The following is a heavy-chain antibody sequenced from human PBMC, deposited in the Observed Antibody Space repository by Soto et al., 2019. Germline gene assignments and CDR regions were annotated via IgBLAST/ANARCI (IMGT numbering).Heavy chain of an antibody. V-gene: IGHV1-2*04. CDR1: GGTFSSYA. CDR2: IIPNSGGT. CDR3: ARGVLRWLRYYGMDV. J-gene: IGHJ6*02. D-gene: IGHD2-8*01. Sequence: ASVKVSCKASGGTFSSYAIGWVRQAPGQGLEWMGGIIPNSGGTNYAQKFQGWVTMTRDTSISTAYMELSRLRSDDTAVYYCARGVLRWLRYYGMDVWGQGTTVTVSS.